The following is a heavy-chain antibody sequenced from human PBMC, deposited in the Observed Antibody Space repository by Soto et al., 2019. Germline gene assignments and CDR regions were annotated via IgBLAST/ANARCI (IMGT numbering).Heavy chain of an antibody. V-gene: IGHV1-18*01. Sequence: ASVKVSCKASGYNFTNYGISWVRQAPGQGLEWMGWISGHNGNTNYAQKIQGRVTMTTDTSTSTAYMELRSLRSDDTAVYYCARDVAWIEMATIYYYYGMDVWGQGTTVTVSS. D-gene: IGHD5-12*01. CDR2: ISGHNGNT. J-gene: IGHJ6*02. CDR3: ARDVAWIEMATIYYYYGMDV. CDR1: GYNFTNYG.